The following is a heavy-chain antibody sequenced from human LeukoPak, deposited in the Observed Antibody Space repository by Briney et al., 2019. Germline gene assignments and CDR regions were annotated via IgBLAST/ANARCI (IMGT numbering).Heavy chain of an antibody. CDR2: INHSGST. D-gene: IGHD6-13*01. V-gene: IGHV4-34*01. J-gene: IGHJ4*02. CDR3: AVEAAGTSY. CDR1: GGSFSGYY. Sequence: PSETLSLTCAVYGGSFSGYYWSWIRQPPGKGLEWIGEINHSGSTNYNPSLKSRVTISVDTSKNQFSLKLSSVTAADTAVYYCAVEAAGTSYWGQGTLVTVSS.